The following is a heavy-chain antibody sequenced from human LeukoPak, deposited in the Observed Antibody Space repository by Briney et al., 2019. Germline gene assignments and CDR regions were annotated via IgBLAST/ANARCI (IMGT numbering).Heavy chain of an antibody. CDR1: GGSISSSSYY. CDR3: ARGGKGRNYYYYYGMDV. Sequence: PSETLSLTCTVSGGSISSSSYYWGWIRQPPGKGLEWIGSIYYSGSTYYNPSLKSRVTISVDTSKNQFSLKLSSVTAADTAVYYCARGGKGRNYYYYYGMDVWGQGTTVTVSS. V-gene: IGHV4-39*01. CDR2: IYYSGST. J-gene: IGHJ6*02.